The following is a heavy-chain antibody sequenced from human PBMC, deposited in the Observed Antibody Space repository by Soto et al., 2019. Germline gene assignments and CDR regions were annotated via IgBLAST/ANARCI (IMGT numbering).Heavy chain of an antibody. Sequence: QVQLVQPGVGVKNPGSPVRVSSKAPGDTFKNSVFSWGRQAPVQGLEWMGGTIPLFGTTDYAQKFQGRLTIRTDESTTTAYMAVSRLTSEDTAVYYGVAELDFGKLSVVWGQGTTVIVSS. V-gene: IGHV1-69*01. CDR1: GDTFKNSV. CDR3: VAELDFGKLSVV. J-gene: IGHJ6*02. D-gene: IGHD3-10*01. CDR2: TIPLFGTT.